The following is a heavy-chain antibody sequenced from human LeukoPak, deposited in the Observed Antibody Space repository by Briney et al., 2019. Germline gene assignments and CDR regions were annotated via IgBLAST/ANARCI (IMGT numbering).Heavy chain of an antibody. CDR3: ARDPIAVAGTYFDY. CDR2: INPSGGST. Sequence: ASVKVSCKASGYTFTNYYLHWVRQAPGQGLEWMGLINPSGGSTSYTQRFQDRVTMTRDTSTSTVYMELSSLRSEDTAVYYCARDPIAVAGTYFDYWGQGTLVTVSS. V-gene: IGHV1-46*01. CDR1: GYTFTNYY. D-gene: IGHD6-19*01. J-gene: IGHJ4*02.